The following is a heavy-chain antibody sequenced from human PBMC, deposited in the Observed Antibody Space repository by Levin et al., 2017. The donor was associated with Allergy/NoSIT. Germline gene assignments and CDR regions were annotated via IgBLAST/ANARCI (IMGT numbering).Heavy chain of an antibody. Sequence: GGSLRLSCAASGFTFSSYGMHWVRQAPGKGLEWVAVISYDGSNKYYADSVKGRFTISRDNSKNTLYLQMNSLRAEDTAVYYCAKDGEGLRYFDWLLFHWGQGTLVTVSS. V-gene: IGHV3-30*18. CDR3: AKDGEGLRYFDWLLFH. CDR1: GFTFSSYG. CDR2: ISYDGSNK. D-gene: IGHD3-9*01. J-gene: IGHJ4*02.